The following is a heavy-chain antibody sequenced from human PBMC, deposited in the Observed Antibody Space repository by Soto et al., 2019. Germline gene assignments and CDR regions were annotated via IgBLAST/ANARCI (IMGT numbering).Heavy chain of an antibody. D-gene: IGHD3-3*01. Sequence: PSQTLSLTCAISGDSVSSNSAAWNWIRQSPSRGLEWLGRTYYRSKWYNDYAVYVKSRITINPDTSKNQFSLQLNAVTPEDTAVYYCARAARYAYDFWRTELRRSYYYGMDVWGQGTTVTVSS. CDR1: GDSVSSNSAA. CDR3: ARAARYAYDFWRTELRRSYYYGMDV. J-gene: IGHJ6*02. V-gene: IGHV6-1*01. CDR2: TYYRSKWYN.